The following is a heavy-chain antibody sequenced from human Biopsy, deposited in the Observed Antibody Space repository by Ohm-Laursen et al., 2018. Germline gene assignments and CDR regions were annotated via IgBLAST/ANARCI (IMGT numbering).Heavy chain of an antibody. CDR3: TRGGYYYDSLAYYYWFDP. D-gene: IGHD3-22*01. J-gene: IGHJ5*02. Sequence: GAPVKASCKASGYTFTGYHVHWVRQAPGQGLEWMGWINAKTGDTNYAQKFQGRVTMTRDTSISTAYVDLSSLRSDDTAVYYCTRGGYYYDSLAYYYWFDPWGQGTLVTVSS. V-gene: IGHV1-2*02. CDR2: INAKTGDT. CDR1: GYTFTGYH.